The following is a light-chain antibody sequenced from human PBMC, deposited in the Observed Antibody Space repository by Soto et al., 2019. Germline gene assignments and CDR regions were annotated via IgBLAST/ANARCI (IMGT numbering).Light chain of an antibody. CDR3: QQYNNWPRT. J-gene: IGKJ1*01. V-gene: IGKV1-NL1*01. CDR1: QSISNN. Sequence: DIQLTQSPSSLSASVGDRASLSCRASQSISNNLDWYQQKPGKAPKLLIFAASRLQTGVPARFSGSGSATEFTLTISSLQSEDFAVYYCQQYNNWPRTFGQGTKVDIK. CDR2: AAS.